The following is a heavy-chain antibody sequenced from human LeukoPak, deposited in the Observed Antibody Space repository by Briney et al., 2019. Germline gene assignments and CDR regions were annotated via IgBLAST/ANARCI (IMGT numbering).Heavy chain of an antibody. CDR3: ARDLGPPGIAVAGFFDY. V-gene: IGHV3-33*01. Sequence: GGSLRLSCAASGFIFSSYGMHWVRQAPGKGLEWVAVIWYDGSNKYYADSVKGRFTISRDNSKNTLYLQMNSLRAEDTAVYYCARDLGPPGIAVAGFFDYWGQGTLVTVSS. CDR1: GFIFSSYG. D-gene: IGHD6-19*01. J-gene: IGHJ4*02. CDR2: IWYDGSNK.